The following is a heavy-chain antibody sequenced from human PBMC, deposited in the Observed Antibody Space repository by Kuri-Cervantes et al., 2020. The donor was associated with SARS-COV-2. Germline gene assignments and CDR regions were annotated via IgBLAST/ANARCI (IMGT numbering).Heavy chain of an antibody. CDR2: IRYDGSNK. V-gene: IGHV3-30*02. CDR1: GFTFSSYG. D-gene: IGHD2-2*01. Sequence: GGSLRLSCAASGFTFSSYGMHWVRQAPGKGLEWMAFIRYDGSNKYYADSVKGRFTISRDNSKNTLYLQMNSLRAEDTALYYCARDLSDSSTPPHDPWGQGTLVTVSS. J-gene: IGHJ5*02. CDR3: ARDLSDSSTPPHDP.